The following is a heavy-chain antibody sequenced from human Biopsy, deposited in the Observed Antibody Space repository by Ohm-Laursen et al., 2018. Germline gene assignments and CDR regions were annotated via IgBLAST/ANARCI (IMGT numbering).Heavy chain of an antibody. D-gene: IGHD2-15*01. Sequence: SVKVSCKTSTGTFASYGVTWVRQAPGQGLEWMGRVIPILRTTTYAPKFQGRVTFTADKSSSTAYLELSSLTSEDTAMFYCAREAIGYQLPCDDWGQGTLVTVSS. V-gene: IGHV1-69*04. CDR1: TGTFASYG. CDR3: AREAIGYQLPCDD. J-gene: IGHJ4*02. CDR2: VIPILRTT.